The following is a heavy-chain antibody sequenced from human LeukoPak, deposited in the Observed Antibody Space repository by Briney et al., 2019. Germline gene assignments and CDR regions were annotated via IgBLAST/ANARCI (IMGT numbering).Heavy chain of an antibody. Sequence: GESLKISCKGSGYSFTSYWISWVRQMPGKGLEWMGRIDPSGSYTNYSPSFQGHVTISADKSISTAYLQWSSLKASDTAMYYCARRDDYGDYLTDWGQGTLVTVSS. J-gene: IGHJ4*02. V-gene: IGHV5-10-1*01. D-gene: IGHD4-17*01. CDR2: IDPSGSYT. CDR3: ARRDDYGDYLTD. CDR1: GYSFTSYW.